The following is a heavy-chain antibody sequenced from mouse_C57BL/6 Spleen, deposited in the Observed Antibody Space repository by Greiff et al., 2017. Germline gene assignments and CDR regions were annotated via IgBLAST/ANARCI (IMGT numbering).Heavy chain of an antibody. Sequence: EVHLLQSGGGLVKPGGSLKLSCAASGFTFSSYSMSWVRQTPEHRLEWVATISDCGSYTYYPDNVKGRFTISRDNAKNTLYLQMSHLKSEDTAVYYCARDGDYYGYEGYAMDYWGKGTSVTVSS. CDR3: ARDGDYYGYEGYAMDY. V-gene: IGHV5-4*01. CDR2: ISDCGSYT. CDR1: GFTFSSYS. J-gene: IGHJ4*01. D-gene: IGHD2-2*01.